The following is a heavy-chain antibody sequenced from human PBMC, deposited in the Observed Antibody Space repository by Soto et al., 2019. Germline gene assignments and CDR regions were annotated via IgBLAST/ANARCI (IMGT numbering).Heavy chain of an antibody. D-gene: IGHD6-13*01. V-gene: IGHV3-30*18. Sequence: QVQLVESGGGVVQPGRSLRLSCTASGFTFSIYGMHWVRQAPGKGLEWVAVISYDVSNKYYADSVKGRFTISRDNSKNTLYLHMNSLRAGDTAVYYCAKSMAAPGSLDYWGLGTLVTVSS. CDR3: AKSMAAPGSLDY. CDR1: GFTFSIYG. J-gene: IGHJ4*02. CDR2: ISYDVSNK.